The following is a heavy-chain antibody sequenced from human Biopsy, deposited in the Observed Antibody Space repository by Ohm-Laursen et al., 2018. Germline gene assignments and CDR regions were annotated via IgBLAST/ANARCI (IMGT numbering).Heavy chain of an antibody. J-gene: IGHJ6*02. V-gene: IGHV4-34*01. CDR2: INHRGST. D-gene: IGHD3-16*01. CDR3: ARAVDYYDPYYYYGLDV. Sequence: GTLSLTYAVYGGSFSGYYWSWIRQPPGKGLEWIGEINHRGSTNYNPSLKGRVTISVDTSKNQFSLRLRSVTAADTAVYYCARAVDYYDPYYYYGLDVWGQGTTVTVSS. CDR1: GGSFSGYY.